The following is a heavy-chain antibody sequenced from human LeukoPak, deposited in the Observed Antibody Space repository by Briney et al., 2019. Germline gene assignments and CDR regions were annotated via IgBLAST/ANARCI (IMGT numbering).Heavy chain of an antibody. V-gene: IGHV4-30-2*01. CDR2: IYHSGST. Sequence: SETLSLTCTVSGGSISSGGYYWSWIRQPPGKGLEWIGYIYHSGSTYYNPSLKSRVTISVDRSKNQFSLKLSSVTAADTAVYYCARVGSDSYGYSYFDYWGQGTLVTVSS. D-gene: IGHD5-18*01. CDR1: GGSISSGGYY. CDR3: ARVGSDSYGYSYFDY. J-gene: IGHJ4*02.